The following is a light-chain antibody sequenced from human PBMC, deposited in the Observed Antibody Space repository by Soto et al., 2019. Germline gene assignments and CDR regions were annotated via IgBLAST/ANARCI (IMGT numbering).Light chain of an antibody. CDR2: DAS. CDR1: RTVSSY. Sequence: EIVLTQSPATLSLSPGERATLFCRASRTVSSYLVWYQQKPGQAPRLLIYDASNRATGVPARFSGSGSGTDFTLTISSLEPEDFAVYYCQQRSDWPITFGQGTRLEIK. V-gene: IGKV3-11*01. CDR3: QQRSDWPIT. J-gene: IGKJ5*01.